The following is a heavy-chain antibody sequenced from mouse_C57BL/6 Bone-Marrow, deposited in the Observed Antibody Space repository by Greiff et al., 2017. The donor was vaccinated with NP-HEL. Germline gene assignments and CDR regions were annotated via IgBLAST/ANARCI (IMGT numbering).Heavy chain of an antibody. Sequence: VKVVESGPELVKPGASVKISCKASGYAFSSSWMNWVKQRPGKGLEWIGRIYPGDGDTNYNGKFKGKATLTADKSSSTAYMQLSSLTSEDSAVYFCARIFDYDDGLYAMDYWGQGTSVTVSS. V-gene: IGHV1-82*01. CDR1: GYAFSSSW. CDR3: ARIFDYDDGLYAMDY. D-gene: IGHD2-4*01. J-gene: IGHJ4*01. CDR2: IYPGDGDT.